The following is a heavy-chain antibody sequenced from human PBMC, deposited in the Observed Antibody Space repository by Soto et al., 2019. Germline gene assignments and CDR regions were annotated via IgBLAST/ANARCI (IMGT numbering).Heavy chain of an antibody. CDR3: ARADRTYHFDY. V-gene: IGHV1-18*04. J-gene: IGHJ4*02. CDR2: IRVNNGNT. Sequence: ASVKVSCRASGYTFTTHYIHWMRQAPGQGLEWMGWIRVNNGNTNYAQKLQGRVTMTTDTSTSTAYMELRSLRSDDTAVYYCARADRTYHFDYWGQGTLVTVS. D-gene: IGHD2-21*01. CDR1: GYTFTTHY.